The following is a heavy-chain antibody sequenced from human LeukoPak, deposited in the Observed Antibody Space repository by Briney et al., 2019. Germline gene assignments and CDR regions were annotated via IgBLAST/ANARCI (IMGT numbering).Heavy chain of an antibody. V-gene: IGHV1-2*02. D-gene: IGHD5-24*01. CDR3: ARVDGYNYEDAFDI. Sequence: GASVKVSCKASGYTFTGYYMHWVRQAPGQGLEWMGWINPNSGDTNYAQKFQGRVTMTRDTSVSTAYMELSRLRSDDTAVYYCARVDGYNYEDAFDIWGQGTMVTVSS. J-gene: IGHJ3*02. CDR2: INPNSGDT. CDR1: GYTFTGYY.